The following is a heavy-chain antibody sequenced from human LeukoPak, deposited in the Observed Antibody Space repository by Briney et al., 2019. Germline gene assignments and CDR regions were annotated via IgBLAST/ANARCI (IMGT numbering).Heavy chain of an antibody. J-gene: IGHJ4*02. CDR2: TYYKSKWYN. CDR3: ARESRQQLPPHFDC. V-gene: IGHV6-1*01. CDR1: GDSVSSNSAA. Sequence: KQSQTLSLTCVISGDSVSSNSAAWNWIRQSPSRGLEWLGRTYYKSKWYNDYTVSVKSRITIKPDTSKNEFTLQLNSVTPEDTAVYYCARESRQQLPPHFDCWGQGTLVTVSS. D-gene: IGHD6-13*01.